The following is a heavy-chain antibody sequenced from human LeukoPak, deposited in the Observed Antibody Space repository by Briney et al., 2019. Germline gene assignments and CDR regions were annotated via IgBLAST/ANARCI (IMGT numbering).Heavy chain of an antibody. J-gene: IGHJ4*02. CDR1: GFTFSSYG. V-gene: IGHV3-23*01. CDR3: AKEIPSWLDGYGSPIFDY. Sequence: GGSLRLSCAASGFTFSSYGMSWVRQAPGKGLEWVSAISGSGGSTYYADSVKGRFTISRDNSKNTLYLQMNSLRAEDTAVYYCAKEIPSWLDGYGSPIFDYWDQGTLVTVSS. CDR2: ISGSGGST. D-gene: IGHD3-10*01.